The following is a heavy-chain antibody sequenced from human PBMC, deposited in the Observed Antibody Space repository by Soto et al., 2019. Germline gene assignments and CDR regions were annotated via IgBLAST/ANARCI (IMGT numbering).Heavy chain of an antibody. CDR2: ISANSGNT. CDR3: ARYPPEGYWFDP. Sequence: ASVKVSCKASGYTFSSSGFTWVRQAPGQGLEWMGWISANSGNTNYAQKLQGRVTMTTDTSTSTAYMELRGLRSEDTAVYYCARYPPEGYWFDPWGQGTLVTVSS. J-gene: IGHJ5*02. V-gene: IGHV1-18*01. CDR1: GYTFSSSG.